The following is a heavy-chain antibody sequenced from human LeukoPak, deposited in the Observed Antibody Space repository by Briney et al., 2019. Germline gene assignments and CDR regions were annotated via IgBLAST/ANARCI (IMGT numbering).Heavy chain of an antibody. V-gene: IGHV1-2*02. Sequence: ASVKVSYKASGYTFTGYYMHWVRQAPGQGLEWMGWINPNSGGTNYAQKFQGRVTMTRDTSISTAYMELSRLRSDDTAVYYCARGVSSSSNSDYWGQGTLVTVSS. J-gene: IGHJ4*02. CDR2: INPNSGGT. CDR1: GYTFTGYY. D-gene: IGHD6-6*01. CDR3: ARGVSSSSNSDY.